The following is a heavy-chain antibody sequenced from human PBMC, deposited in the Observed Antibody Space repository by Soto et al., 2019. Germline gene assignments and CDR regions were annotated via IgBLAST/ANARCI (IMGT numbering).Heavy chain of an antibody. J-gene: IGHJ4*02. V-gene: IGHV3-9*01. CDR1: GFTFDDYA. D-gene: IGHD6-6*01. CDR3: AKDRTSIAAHPDY. CDR2: IIWNSGSI. Sequence: EVQLVESGGGLVQPGRSLRLSCAASGFTFDDYAMHWVRQAPGKGLEWVSGIIWNSGSIGYADSVKGRFTISRDNAKNSLYLQMNSLRAEDTALYYCAKDRTSIAAHPDYWGQGTLVTVSS.